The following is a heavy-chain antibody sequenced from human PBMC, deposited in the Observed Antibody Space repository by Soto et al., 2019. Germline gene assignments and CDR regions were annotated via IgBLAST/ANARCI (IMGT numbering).Heavy chain of an antibody. CDR2: IIPIFGTA. CDR3: ADTMYHDFLRCYFPSYYYGMDV. J-gene: IGHJ6*02. D-gene: IGHD3-3*01. Sequence: SVKVSCKASGGTFSSYAISWVRQAPGQGLEWMGGIIPIFGTANYAQKFQGRVTITADESTSTAYMELSSLRSEDTAVYYCADTMYHDFLRCYFPSYYYGMDVSGPAITLTVSS. V-gene: IGHV1-69*13. CDR1: GGTFSSYA.